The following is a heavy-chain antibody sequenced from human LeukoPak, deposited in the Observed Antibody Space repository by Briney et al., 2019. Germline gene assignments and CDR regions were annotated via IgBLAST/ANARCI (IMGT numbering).Heavy chain of an antibody. CDR3: ARDKRVAVAGTYIYYYYMDV. D-gene: IGHD6-19*01. J-gene: IGHJ6*03. V-gene: IGHV4-61*02. CDR1: GGSISSGSYY. Sequence: PSETLSLTCTVSGGSISSGSYYWSWIRQPAGKGLEWIGRIYTSGSTNYNPSLKGRVTMSVDTSKNQFSLKLSSVTAADTAVYYCARDKRVAVAGTYIYYYYMDVWGNGTTVTISS. CDR2: IYTSGST.